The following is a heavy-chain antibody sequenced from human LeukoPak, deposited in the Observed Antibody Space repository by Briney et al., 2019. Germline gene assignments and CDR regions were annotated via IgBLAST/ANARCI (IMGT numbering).Heavy chain of an antibody. CDR3: AKEGDSSSWYDLYDY. Sequence: GGSLRLSCAASGFTFSSYAMGWVRQAPGKGLEWVSAISGSGDSTYYANSVKGRFTISRDNSKNTLYLQMNSLRAEDTAVYYCAKEGDSSSWYDLYDYWGQGTLVAVSS. J-gene: IGHJ4*02. CDR2: ISGSGDST. V-gene: IGHV3-23*01. CDR1: GFTFSSYA. D-gene: IGHD6-13*01.